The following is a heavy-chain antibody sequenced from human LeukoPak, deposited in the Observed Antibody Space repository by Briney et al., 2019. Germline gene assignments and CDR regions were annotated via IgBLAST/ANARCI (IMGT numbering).Heavy chain of an antibody. J-gene: IGHJ3*02. CDR3: ARVSPRMEAFDI. CDR2: INHSGST. D-gene: IGHD1-1*01. Sequence: SETLSLTCAVYGGSFSGYYWSWIRQPPGKGLEWIGEINHSGSTNDNPSLKSRVTISVDTSNNQFSLKLSSVTAADTAVYYCARVSPRMEAFDIWGQGTMVTVSS. V-gene: IGHV4-34*01. CDR1: GGSFSGYY.